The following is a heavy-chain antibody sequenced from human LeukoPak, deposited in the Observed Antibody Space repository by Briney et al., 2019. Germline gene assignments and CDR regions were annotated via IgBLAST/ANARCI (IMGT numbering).Heavy chain of an antibody. J-gene: IGHJ4*02. CDR3: ARLSVYYDYFDY. CDR2: FYYSGNT. D-gene: IGHD3-22*01. Sequence: SETLSLTRTVSGGSISSSTYYWGWIRQPPGKGLEWIGTFYYSGNTYYNPSLKSRVTISVDTSKNHFSLRLSSVTAADTAVYYCARLSVYYDYFDYWGQGVLVTVSS. V-gene: IGHV4-39*07. CDR1: GGSISSSTYY.